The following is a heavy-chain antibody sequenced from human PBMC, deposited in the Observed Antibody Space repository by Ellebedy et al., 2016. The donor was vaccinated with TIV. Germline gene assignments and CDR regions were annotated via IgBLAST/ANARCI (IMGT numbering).Heavy chain of an antibody. D-gene: IGHD3-3*01. CDR1: GFTFSSYA. J-gene: IGHJ6*02. Sequence: PGGSLRLSCAASGFTFSSYAMSWVRQAPGKGLVWVSAISGSGGSTYSAASVKGRFTISRDNSKNTLYLQMNSLRAEDTAVYYCAKERASFTIFGVVMPSPDVWGQGTTVTVSS. V-gene: IGHV3-23*01. CDR3: AKERASFTIFGVVMPSPDV. CDR2: ISGSGGST.